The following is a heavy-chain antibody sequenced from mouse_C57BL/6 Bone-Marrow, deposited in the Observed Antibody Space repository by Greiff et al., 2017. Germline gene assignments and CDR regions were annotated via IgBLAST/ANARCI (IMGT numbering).Heavy chain of an antibody. CDR2: IDPSDSYT. Sequence: VQLQQPGAELVKPGASVKLSCKASGYTFTSYWMQWVQQRPGQGLEWIGEIDPSDSYTNYNQKFKGKATLTVDTSSSTAYMQLSSLTSEDSAVYYCSPYYGSSLAWFAYWGQGTLVTVSA. V-gene: IGHV1-50*01. J-gene: IGHJ3*01. CDR3: SPYYGSSLAWFAY. CDR1: GYTFTSYW. D-gene: IGHD1-1*01.